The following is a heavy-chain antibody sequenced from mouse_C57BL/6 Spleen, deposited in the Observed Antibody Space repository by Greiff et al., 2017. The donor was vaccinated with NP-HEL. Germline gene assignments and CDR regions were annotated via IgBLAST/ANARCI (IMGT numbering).Heavy chain of an antibody. J-gene: IGHJ4*01. Sequence: EVKLQESGGGLVKPGGSLKLSCAASGFTFSSYAMSWVRQTPEKRLEWVATISDGGSYTYYPDNVKGRFTISRDNAKNNLYLQMSHLKSEDTAMYYCARELGREAMDYWGQGTSVTVSS. V-gene: IGHV5-4*03. D-gene: IGHD4-1*01. CDR1: GFTFSSYA. CDR2: ISDGGSYT. CDR3: ARELGREAMDY.